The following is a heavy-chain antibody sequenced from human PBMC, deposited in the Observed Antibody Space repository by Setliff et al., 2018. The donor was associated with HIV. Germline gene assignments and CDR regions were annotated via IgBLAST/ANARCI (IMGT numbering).Heavy chain of an antibody. CDR3: ARHYYYGSGDYSYFDY. Sequence: HGESLKISCKGSGYSFSTYWIGWVRQMPGKGLEWMGFIYPDDSNTRYGPSFQGQVTISADKSISTAYLQWYSLKASDTAMYYCARHYYYGSGDYSYFDYWGQGTLVTVSS. CDR2: IYPDDSNT. V-gene: IGHV5-51*01. J-gene: IGHJ4*02. CDR1: GYSFSTYW. D-gene: IGHD3-22*01.